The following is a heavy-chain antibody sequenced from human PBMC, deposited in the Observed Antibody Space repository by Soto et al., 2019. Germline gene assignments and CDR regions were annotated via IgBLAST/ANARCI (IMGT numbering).Heavy chain of an antibody. J-gene: IGHJ4*02. Sequence: SETLSLTCAFYVGSFSGHYWSCIRHSPGKGLEWIGEINHRGNTNQNPSLKSRVTMSVDTSKNQFSLKLRSLTAADTAVYYCARGITMILAVQGDAPAPDTYYFESWGQGTLVIVSS. CDR1: VGSFSGHY. CDR2: INHRGNT. D-gene: IGHD3-22*01. V-gene: IGHV4-34*01. CDR3: ARGITMILAVQGDAPAPDTYYFES.